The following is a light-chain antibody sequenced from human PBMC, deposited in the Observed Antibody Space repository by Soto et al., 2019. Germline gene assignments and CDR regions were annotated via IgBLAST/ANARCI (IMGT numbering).Light chain of an antibody. CDR1: HVVSSSY. J-gene: IGKJ1*01. Sequence: EIVLTQSPGTLSFSPGERATLSCRSSHVVSSSYLAWYQHKPGQAPTLVIYTASSRATDIPDRFSGSGSGTDFSLTISRLEPEDFAVYYCQQYGSSPLTFGQGTKVDI. CDR3: QQYGSSPLT. V-gene: IGKV3-20*01. CDR2: TAS.